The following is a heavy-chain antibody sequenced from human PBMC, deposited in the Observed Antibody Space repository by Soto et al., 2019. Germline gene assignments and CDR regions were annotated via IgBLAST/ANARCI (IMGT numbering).Heavy chain of an antibody. J-gene: IGHJ6*03. V-gene: IGHV3-66*01. CDR3: GKIAPPVNYYYYYMPV. D-gene: IGHD3-16*02. Sequence: PGGSLRLSCAASGLTVSSSYMRWVRQAPGKGLEWVSVIYSGGSTYYADSVKGSFTISTDNSKNTLYLQMNSLRAKDTAVYYYGKIAPPVNYYYYYMPVGGKGTPATV. CDR1: GLTVSSSY. CDR2: IYSGGST.